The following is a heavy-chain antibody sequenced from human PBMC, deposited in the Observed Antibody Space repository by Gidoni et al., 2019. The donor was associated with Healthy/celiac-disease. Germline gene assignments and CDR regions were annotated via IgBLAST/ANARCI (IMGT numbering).Heavy chain of an antibody. J-gene: IGHJ4*02. CDR3: ARRDGYNWGYGR. CDR2: INSDGSST. V-gene: IGHV3-74*01. CDR1: GFTFSSYW. Sequence: EVQLVESGGGLVQPGGSLRPSCAASGFTFSSYWMHWVRQAPGKGLVWVSRINSDGSSTSYADSVKGRFTISRDNAKNTLYLQMNSLRAEDTAVYYCARRDGYNWGYGRWGQGTLVTVSS. D-gene: IGHD5-12*01.